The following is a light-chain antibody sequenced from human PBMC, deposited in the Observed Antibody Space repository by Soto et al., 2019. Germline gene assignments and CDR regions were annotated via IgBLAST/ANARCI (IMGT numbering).Light chain of an antibody. V-gene: IGKV1-39*01. CDR3: QQSYTPPVT. Sequence: DIQMTQSPSSLSASVGDRVTITCRASQNISTYLNWYRQKPGKAPHLLIYAASTLQSGVPSRFGGGGSGTDFTLTISSLLPEDFATYYCQQSYTPPVTFGQGTNLEIK. CDR1: QNISTY. J-gene: IGKJ2*01. CDR2: AAS.